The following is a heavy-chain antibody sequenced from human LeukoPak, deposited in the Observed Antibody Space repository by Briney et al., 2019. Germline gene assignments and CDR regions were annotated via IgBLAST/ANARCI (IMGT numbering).Heavy chain of an antibody. J-gene: IGHJ4*02. CDR3: ARGLAARSGWYDIRLADY. Sequence: ASVKVSCKASGYTFTGYYMHWVRQAPGQGLEWMGWINPNSGGTNYAQKFQGRVTMTRDTSISTAYMELSSLRSEDTAVYYCARGLAARSGWYDIRLADYWGQGTLVTISS. CDR1: GYTFTGYY. CDR2: INPNSGGT. V-gene: IGHV1-2*02. D-gene: IGHD6-19*01.